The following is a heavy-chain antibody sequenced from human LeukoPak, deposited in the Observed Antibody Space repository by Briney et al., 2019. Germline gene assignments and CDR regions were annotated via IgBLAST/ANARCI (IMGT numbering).Heavy chain of an antibody. J-gene: IGHJ4*02. CDR3: AKPRDIVATISALY. CDR2: ISGSGGST. CDR1: GFTFSSYA. D-gene: IGHD5-12*01. V-gene: IGHV3-23*01. Sequence: PGGSLRLSCAASGFTFSSYAMSWVRQAPGKGLEWVSAISGSGGSTYYADSVKGQFTISRDNSKNTLYLQMNGLRVEDTAVYYCAKPRDIVATISALYWGQGTLVTVSS.